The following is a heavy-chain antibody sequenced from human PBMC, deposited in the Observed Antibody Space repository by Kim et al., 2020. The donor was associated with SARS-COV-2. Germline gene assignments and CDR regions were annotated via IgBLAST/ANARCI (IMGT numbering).Heavy chain of an antibody. CDR1: GFTFSSYG. J-gene: IGHJ6*02. V-gene: IGHV3-33*01. CDR2: IWYDGSNK. Sequence: GGSLRLSCAASGFTFSSYGMHWVRQAPGKGLEWVAVIWYDGSNKYYADSVKGRFTISRDNSKNTLYLQMNSLRAEDTAVYYCAREAEDMDANYYYYYGMDVWGQGTTVTVSS. CDR3: AREAEDMDANYYYYYGMDV. D-gene: IGHD2-15*01.